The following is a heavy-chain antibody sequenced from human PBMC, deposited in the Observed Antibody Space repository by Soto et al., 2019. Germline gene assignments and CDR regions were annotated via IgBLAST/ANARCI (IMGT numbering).Heavy chain of an antibody. CDR3: APQVAGTGGWFDP. CDR1: GITFYSFA. CDR2: ISGGGDTT. V-gene: IGHV3-23*01. D-gene: IGHD1-7*01. Sequence: GSLRLSCAASGITFYSFAMTWVRQAPGKGLQWVSVISGGGDTTNYADSVKGRFTISRDKSKNMVYLQMNSLRPADTAVYYCAPQVAGTGGWFDPWGQGTPVTVS. J-gene: IGHJ5*02.